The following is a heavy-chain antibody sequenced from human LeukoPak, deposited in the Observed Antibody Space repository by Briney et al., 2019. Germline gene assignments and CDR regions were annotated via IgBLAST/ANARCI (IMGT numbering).Heavy chain of an antibody. V-gene: IGHV3-33*08. Sequence: PGGSLRLSCAASGFTFSSYAMHWVRQAPGKGLEWVAVVWYDGSNKYYADSVKGRFTISRDNSKNTLYLQMNSLRAEDTAVYYCARKGKKLHIAAAGTKDAFDIWGQGTMVTVSS. D-gene: IGHD6-13*01. CDR1: GFTFSSYA. J-gene: IGHJ3*02. CDR3: ARKGKKLHIAAAGTKDAFDI. CDR2: VWYDGSNK.